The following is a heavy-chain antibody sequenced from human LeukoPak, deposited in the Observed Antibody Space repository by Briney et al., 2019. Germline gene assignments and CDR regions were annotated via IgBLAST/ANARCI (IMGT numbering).Heavy chain of an antibody. V-gene: IGHV3-23*01. Sequence: SGRSLRLSCAASGFTFSSYAMSWVRLAPGKGLEWVSTISGSGGGTYYADSVKGRFTISRDNSKNTLYLQMNSLRAEDTAVYYCAKILRSYYYFDYWGQGTLVTVSS. CDR3: AKILRSYYYFDY. D-gene: IGHD2-15*01. CDR1: GFTFSSYA. J-gene: IGHJ4*02. CDR2: ISGSGGGT.